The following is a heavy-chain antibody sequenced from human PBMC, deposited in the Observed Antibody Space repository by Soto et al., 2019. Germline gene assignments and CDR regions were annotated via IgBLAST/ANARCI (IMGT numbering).Heavy chain of an antibody. V-gene: IGHV4-4*07. CDR2: IYASGRT. CDR3: ARHFDVDPSLDQYYFDL. D-gene: IGHD3-9*01. CDR1: GVSITPYF. J-gene: IGHJ2*01. Sequence: QVQLQESGPGLVKPSETLSLTCTVSGVSITPYFWSWIRQPAGKAPEWVGHIYASGRTTYNPSLKSRVTMFVSQTQVSLSLTSVNAADTAVYYCARHFDVDPSLDQYYFDLWGRGALVTVSS.